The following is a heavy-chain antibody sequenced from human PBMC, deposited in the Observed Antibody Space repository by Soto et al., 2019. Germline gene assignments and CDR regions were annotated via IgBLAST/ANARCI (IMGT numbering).Heavy chain of an antibody. CDR2: ISSSGSTN. D-gene: IGHD2-15*01. CDR3: ARGYCSGGSCSTDP. CDR1: GFTFSRYE. J-gene: IGHJ5*02. V-gene: IGHV3-48*03. Sequence: EVQLVESGGGLVQPGGSLRLSCAASGFTFSRYEMNWVRQAPGKGLEWVSDISSSGSTNYYADSVKGRFTISRDNAKNSLYLQMNSLRAEDTAVYYCARGYCSGGSCSTDPWGQGTLVTVSS.